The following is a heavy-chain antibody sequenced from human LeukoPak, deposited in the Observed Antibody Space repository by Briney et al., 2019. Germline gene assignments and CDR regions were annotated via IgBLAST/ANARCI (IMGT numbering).Heavy chain of an antibody. CDR2: IAHTGST. D-gene: IGHD1-14*01. J-gene: IGHJ3*01. Sequence: SETLSLTCAVSGDSISSGNWWSWVRPPPGKGLEWIGEIAHTGSTKYNPSLKSRVSISIDFSKNQFSLRLSSVTAADTGVYYCARLLVYNRNPRAFDVWGQGTSVTVS. CDR1: GDSISSGNW. V-gene: IGHV4-4*02. CDR3: ARLLVYNRNPRAFDV.